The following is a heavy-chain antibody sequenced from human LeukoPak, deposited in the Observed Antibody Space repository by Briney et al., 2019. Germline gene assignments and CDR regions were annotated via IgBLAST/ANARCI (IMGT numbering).Heavy chain of an antibody. Sequence: GGSLRLPCAASGFTFSSYWMSWVRQAPGKGLKWVANIKEDGSEKYYVDSVKGRFTTSRDNAKNSLYLQMNSLRTEDTAVYYCARRYYSGSFYFDYWGQGTLVTVSS. D-gene: IGHD3-10*01. CDR1: GFTFSSYW. CDR3: ARRYYSGSFYFDY. V-gene: IGHV3-7*05. CDR2: IKEDGSEK. J-gene: IGHJ4*02.